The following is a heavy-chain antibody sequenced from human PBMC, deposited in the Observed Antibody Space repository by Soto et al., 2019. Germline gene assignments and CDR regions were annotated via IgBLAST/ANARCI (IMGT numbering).Heavy chain of an antibody. D-gene: IGHD3-9*01. CDR3: AKSYDILTGYYRTDY. CDR2: ISYDGSNK. Sequence: GGSLRLSCAASGFTFSSYGMHWVRQAPGKGLEWVAVISYDGSNKYYADSVKGRFTISRDNSKNTLYLQMNSLRAEDTAVYYCAKSYDILTGYYRTDYWGQGTLVTVSS. V-gene: IGHV3-30*18. J-gene: IGHJ4*02. CDR1: GFTFSSYG.